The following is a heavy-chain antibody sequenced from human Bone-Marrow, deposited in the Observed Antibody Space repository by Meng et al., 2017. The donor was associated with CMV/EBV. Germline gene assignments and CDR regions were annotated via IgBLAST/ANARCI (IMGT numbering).Heavy chain of an antibody. Sequence: SETLSLTCAVYGGSFSGYYWSWIRQPPGKGLEWIGEINHSGSTNYNPSLKSRVTISVDTSKNQFSLKLSSVTAADTAVYYCARAAAYQVPPYYYGMDVWGQGNTVTVSS. CDR1: GGSFSGYY. CDR2: INHSGST. J-gene: IGHJ6*02. V-gene: IGHV4-34*01. D-gene: IGHD2-2*01. CDR3: ARAAAYQVPPYYYGMDV.